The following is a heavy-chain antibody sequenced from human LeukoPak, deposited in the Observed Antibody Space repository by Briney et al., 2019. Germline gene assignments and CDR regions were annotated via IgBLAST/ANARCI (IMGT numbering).Heavy chain of an antibody. D-gene: IGHD5-18*01. Sequence: SVKVSCTASGGTFSSYTISWVRQAPGQGREWMGRIIPILGIANYAQKFQRRVTIPADKSTSTHYMELRNLRSEDTAVYYCARLHAPHFGPRTKYRYGPFDYWGQGTLVTVSS. J-gene: IGHJ4*02. CDR2: IIPILGIA. V-gene: IGHV1-69*02. CDR1: GGTFSSYT. CDR3: ARLHAPHFGPRTKYRYGPFDY.